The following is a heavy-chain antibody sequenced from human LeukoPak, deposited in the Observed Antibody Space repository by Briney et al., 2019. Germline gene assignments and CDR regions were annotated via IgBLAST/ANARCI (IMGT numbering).Heavy chain of an antibody. CDR1: GFTVTRNY. J-gene: IGHJ4*02. Sequence: GGSLRLSCAASGFTVTRNYMNWVRQAPGKGLEWVSVIYSGGNTDYADSVRGRFTISRDNSKSTMYLQMNSLRVEDTAVYYCSRGAGMHDWGQGTLVTVSS. V-gene: IGHV3-66*01. CDR2: IYSGGNT. CDR3: SRGAGMHD.